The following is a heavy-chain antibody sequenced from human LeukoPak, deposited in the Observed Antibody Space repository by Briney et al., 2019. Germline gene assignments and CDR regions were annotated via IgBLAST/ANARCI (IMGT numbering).Heavy chain of an antibody. CDR2: ISSIGTTI. Sequence: GGSLRLSCTASGFTFSIYEMNWVRQAPGKGLEWVSYISSIGTTIYYADSVKGRFTISRDNAKNSLYLQMNSLRAEDTAVYYCARGERGDYWGQGTLVTVSS. D-gene: IGHD1-26*01. V-gene: IGHV3-48*03. CDR3: ARGERGDY. CDR1: GFTFSIYE. J-gene: IGHJ4*02.